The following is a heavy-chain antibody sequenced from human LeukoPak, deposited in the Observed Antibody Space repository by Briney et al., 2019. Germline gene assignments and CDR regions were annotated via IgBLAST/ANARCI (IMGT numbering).Heavy chain of an antibody. CDR2: IYYSGST. Sequence: SETLSLTCTVSGGSISSSSYCWGWIRQPPGKGLEWIVSIYYSGSTHYNPSLKSRLTIFVDTSKNQFSLKVNSVSAADTAVYYCARNVTVTVSGTKFNYFDYWGQGTLVTVSS. J-gene: IGHJ4*02. D-gene: IGHD4-17*01. CDR1: GGSISSSSYC. V-gene: IGHV4-39*01. CDR3: ARNVTVTVSGTKFNYFDY.